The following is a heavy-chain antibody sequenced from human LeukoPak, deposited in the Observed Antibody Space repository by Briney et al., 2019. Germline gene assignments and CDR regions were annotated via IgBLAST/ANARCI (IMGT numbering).Heavy chain of an antibody. CDR3: ARGLRIVVVPAVNYYYYYGMDV. CDR2: IYYSGST. J-gene: IGHJ6*02. V-gene: IGHV4-39*01. Sequence: SETLSLTCTVSGGSISSSSYYWGWIRQPPGKGLEWIGSIYYSGSTYYNPSLKSRVTISVDTSKNQFSLKLSSVTAADTAVYYCARGLRIVVVPAVNYYYYYGMDVWGQGTTVTVSS. CDR1: GGSISSSSYY. D-gene: IGHD2-2*01.